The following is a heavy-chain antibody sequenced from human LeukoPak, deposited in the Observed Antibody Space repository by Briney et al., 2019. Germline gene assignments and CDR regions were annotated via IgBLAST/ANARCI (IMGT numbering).Heavy chain of an antibody. V-gene: IGHV3-7*01. CDR2: IKQDGSEK. CDR1: GFTVSSNY. D-gene: IGHD1-7*01. Sequence: GGSLRLSCAASGFTVSSNYMSWVRQAPGKGLEWVANIKQDGSEKYYVNSVKGRFTISRDDAKNSLYLQMNSLRAEDTAIYYCAREDDWNYEDYWGQGTLVTVSS. CDR3: AREDDWNYEDY. J-gene: IGHJ4*02.